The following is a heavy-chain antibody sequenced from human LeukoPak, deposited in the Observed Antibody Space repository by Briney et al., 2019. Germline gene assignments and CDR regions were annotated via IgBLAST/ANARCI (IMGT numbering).Heavy chain of an antibody. V-gene: IGHV4-34*01. CDR2: INHSGST. CDR1: GGSFSGYY. CDR3: AKAPRYSSSSY. J-gene: IGHJ4*02. Sequence: ASETLSLTCAVYGGSFSGYYWSWIRQPPGKGLEWIGEINHSGSTNYNLSLKSRVTISVDTSKNQFSLKLSSVTAADTAVYYCAKAPRYSSSSYWGQGTLVTVSS. D-gene: IGHD6-6*01.